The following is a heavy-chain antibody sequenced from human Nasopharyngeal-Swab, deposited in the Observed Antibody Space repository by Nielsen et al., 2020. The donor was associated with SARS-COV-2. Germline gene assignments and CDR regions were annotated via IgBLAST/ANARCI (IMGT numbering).Heavy chain of an antibody. V-gene: IGHV4-34*01. CDR3: ARGGGSSLYYYYYYYMDV. CDR1: GGSFSGYY. J-gene: IGHJ6*03. Sequence: SETLSLTCAVYGGSFSGYYWSWIRQPPGKGLEWIGEINHSGSTNYNPSLKSRVTISVDTSKNQSSLKLSSVTAADTAVYYCARGGGSSLYYYYYYYMDVWGKGTTVTVSS. CDR2: INHSGST. D-gene: IGHD6-6*01.